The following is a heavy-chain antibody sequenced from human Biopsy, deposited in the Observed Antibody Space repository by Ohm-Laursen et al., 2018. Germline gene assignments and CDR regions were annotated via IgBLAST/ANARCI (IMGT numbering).Heavy chain of an antibody. J-gene: IGHJ4*02. V-gene: IGHV3-48*03. D-gene: IGHD4-17*01. CDR3: ALAAAQTVTHFDC. Sequence: SLRLSCTASGFTFSSYEMNWVRQAPGKGLEWVSYISSSGSTIHYADSVKGRFTISRDNAKNSLYLQMNSLRADDTAVYYCALAAAQTVTHFDCWGQGTRVTVSS. CDR2: ISSSGSTI. CDR1: GFTFSSYE.